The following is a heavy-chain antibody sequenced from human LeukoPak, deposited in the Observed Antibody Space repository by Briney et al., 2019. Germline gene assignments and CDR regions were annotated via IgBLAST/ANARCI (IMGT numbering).Heavy chain of an antibody. CDR1: GGSFSGYY. CDR3: ARDGYYDSSGYYYYYMDV. V-gene: IGHV4-34*01. CDR2: INHSGST. J-gene: IGHJ6*03. D-gene: IGHD3-22*01. Sequence: SETLSLTCAVYGGSFSGYYWSWIRQPPGKGLEWIGEINHSGSTNYNPSLKSRVTISVDTSKNQFSLKLSSVTAADTAVYYCARDGYYDSSGYYYYYMDVWGKGTTVTVSS.